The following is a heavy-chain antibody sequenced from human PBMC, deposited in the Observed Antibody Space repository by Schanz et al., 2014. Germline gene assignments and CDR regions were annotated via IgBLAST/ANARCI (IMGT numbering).Heavy chain of an antibody. J-gene: IGHJ3*02. D-gene: IGHD3-22*01. CDR1: GGSFSNHG. Sequence: QVQLMQSGAEVAEPGSSVKVSCRASGGSFSNHGLTWVRQAPGQGLEWMGRIIPIVGTIKFAQKFHDRLRITADKSTGTAYMELSYLTSEDTAVYYCARDIQYHYDTSGPVGAFDIWGQGTVVTVSS. V-gene: IGHV1-69*04. CDR2: IIPIVGTI. CDR3: ARDIQYHYDTSGPVGAFDI.